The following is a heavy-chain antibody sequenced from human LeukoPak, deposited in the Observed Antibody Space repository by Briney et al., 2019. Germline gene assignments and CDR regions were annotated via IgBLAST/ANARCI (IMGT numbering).Heavy chain of an antibody. J-gene: IGHJ4*02. CDR1: GASISNTNW. Sequence: PSETLSLTCAVSGASISNTNWWSWVRQPPGKGLEWIGEISHSGKTNYNPSLKNRITISVDKSKNQFSLKLSSVTAADTAVYFCASGRAAVDQWGQGNLVTVSS. CDR3: ASGRAAVDQ. CDR2: ISHSGKT. D-gene: IGHD1-26*01. V-gene: IGHV4-4*02.